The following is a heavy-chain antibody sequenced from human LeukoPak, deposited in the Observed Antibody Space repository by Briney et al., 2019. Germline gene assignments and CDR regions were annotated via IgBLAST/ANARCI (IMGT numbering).Heavy chain of an antibody. CDR3: AKDFGSGWYPYYFDY. J-gene: IGHJ4*02. D-gene: IGHD6-19*01. Sequence: GGSLGLSCAASGFTFSSYGMHWVRQAPGKGLEWVAVISYDGSNKYYADSVKGRFTISRDNSKNTLYLQMNSLRAEDTAVYYCAKDFGSGWYPYYFDYWGQGTLVTVSS. V-gene: IGHV3-30*18. CDR1: GFTFSSYG. CDR2: ISYDGSNK.